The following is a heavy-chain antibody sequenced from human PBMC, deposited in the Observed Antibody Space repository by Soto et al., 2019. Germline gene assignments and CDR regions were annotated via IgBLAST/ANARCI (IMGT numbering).Heavy chain of an antibody. Sequence: GGSLRLSCAASGFTVSSYWMSWVRQAPGKGLEWVANIKQDGSEKYYVEFVKGRFTISRDNAKNSLYLQMNSLRAEDTAVYYCAKSMDFWSGYPIYYYGSGPYFDYWGQGTLVTVSS. CDR3: AKSMDFWSGYPIYYYGSGPYFDY. CDR2: IKQDGSEK. J-gene: IGHJ4*02. CDR1: GFTVSSYW. D-gene: IGHD3-3*01. V-gene: IGHV3-7*01.